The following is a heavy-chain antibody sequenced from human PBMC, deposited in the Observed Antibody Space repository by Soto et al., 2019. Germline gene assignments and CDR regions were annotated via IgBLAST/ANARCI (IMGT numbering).Heavy chain of an antibody. CDR3: ARGGLRTPDY. CDR2: INTAGTTT. J-gene: IGHJ4*02. D-gene: IGHD2-15*01. Sequence: EVQLVESGGGLVQPGGSLRLSCAASGFTFSTYWMHWVRQAPGKGLVWVSNINTAGTTTIYADSVKGRFTISRDNAKNTMYLQMNSLRAEDTAMYYCARGGLRTPDYWGQGTLATVSS. V-gene: IGHV3-74*01. CDR1: GFTFSTYW.